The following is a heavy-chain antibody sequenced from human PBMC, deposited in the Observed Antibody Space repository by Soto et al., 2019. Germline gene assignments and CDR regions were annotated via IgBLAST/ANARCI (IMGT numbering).Heavy chain of an antibody. V-gene: IGHV5-10-1*01. CDR2: INPTDSYA. CDR1: GYSFTSFR. D-gene: IGHD2-21*02. CDR3: ARQMTSQFDY. J-gene: IGHJ4*02. Sequence: GESLKISCDGSGYSFTSFRVNWVRQIPGKGLEWMGRINPTDSYAEYSPSFQGHVTISIDKSVNTAYLQWSSLKASDTAVYYCARQMTSQFDYWGQGTLVNVSS.